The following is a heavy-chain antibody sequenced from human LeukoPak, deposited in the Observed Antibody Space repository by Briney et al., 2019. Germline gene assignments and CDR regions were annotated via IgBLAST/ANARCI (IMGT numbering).Heavy chain of an antibody. J-gene: IGHJ4*02. CDR1: GFTFSSYG. V-gene: IGHV3-33*01. CDR3: ARGWLQYYFDY. CDR2: IWYDGSNT. Sequence: GGSLGLSCAASGFTFSSYGMHWVRQAPGKGLEWVALIWYDGSNTYYADSVKGRFTISRDNSKNTLYLQMNSLRADDTAVYYCARGWLQYYFDYWGQGTPVTVSS. D-gene: IGHD5-24*01.